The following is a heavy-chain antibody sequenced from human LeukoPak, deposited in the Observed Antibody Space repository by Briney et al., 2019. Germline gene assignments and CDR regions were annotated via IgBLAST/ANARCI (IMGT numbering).Heavy chain of an antibody. CDR2: ISSSSSYI. V-gene: IGHV3-21*01. CDR1: GFTFSSYS. CDR3: AKGSGYDLGHYDY. Sequence: PGGSLRLSCAASGFTFSSYSMNWVRQAPGKGLEWVSSISSSSSYIYYADSVKGRFTISRDNAKNSLYLQMNSLRVEDTAVYYCAKGSGYDLGHYDYWGQGTLVTVSS. D-gene: IGHD5-12*01. J-gene: IGHJ4*02.